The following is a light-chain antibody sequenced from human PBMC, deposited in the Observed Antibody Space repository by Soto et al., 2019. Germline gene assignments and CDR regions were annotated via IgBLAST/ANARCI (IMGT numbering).Light chain of an antibody. Sequence: QPVLTQSPSASASLGASVKLTCTLSSGHSSYAIAWHQQQPEKGPRYLMKLNSDGSHSKGDGIPDRFSGSSSGAERYLTISSLQSEDAADYYCQTWGTGTRGVFGGGTKLTVL. CDR1: SGHSSYA. CDR3: QTWGTGTRGV. V-gene: IGLV4-69*01. CDR2: LNSDGSH. J-gene: IGLJ3*02.